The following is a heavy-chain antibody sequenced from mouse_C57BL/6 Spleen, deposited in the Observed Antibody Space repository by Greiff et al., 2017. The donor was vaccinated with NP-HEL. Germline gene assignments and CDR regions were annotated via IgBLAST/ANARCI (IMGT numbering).Heavy chain of an antibody. CDR2: INPYNGGT. D-gene: IGHD3-2*02. V-gene: IGHV1-19*01. J-gene: IGHJ2*01. CDR3: ARGGRLRPLDE. CDR1: GYTFTDYY. Sequence: EVQLQQSGPVLVKPGASVKMSCKASGYTFTDYYMNWVKQSHGKSLEWIGVINPYNGGTSYNQKFKGKATLTVDKSSSTAYMDPNRLPSADSAVSDCARGGRLRPLDEWGQGTTLTGSA.